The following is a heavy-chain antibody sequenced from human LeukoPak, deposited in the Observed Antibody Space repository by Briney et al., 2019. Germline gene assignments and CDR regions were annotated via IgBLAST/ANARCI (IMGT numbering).Heavy chain of an antibody. CDR2: IIPILGIA. V-gene: IGHV1-69*04. CDR1: GGTFSSYA. D-gene: IGHD6-13*01. Sequence: SVKVSCKASGGTFSSYAISWVRQAPGQGLEWMGRIIPILGIANYAQKFQGRVTITADKSTSTAYMELSSLRSEDTAVYYYARGDSSSWYSTEDYWGQGTLVTVSS. J-gene: IGHJ4*02. CDR3: ARGDSSSWYSTEDY.